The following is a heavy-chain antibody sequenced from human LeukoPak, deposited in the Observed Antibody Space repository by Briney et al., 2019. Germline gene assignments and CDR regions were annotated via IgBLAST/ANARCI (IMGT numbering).Heavy chain of an antibody. D-gene: IGHD1-26*01. Sequence: PGGSLRLSCAASGFTFSSYWMHWVRQAPGKGLEWVSAISSGGGTYYADSVKGRFTISRDNSQNTLYLQMNSLRAEDTAVYYCAKGGSSSTRRYFDYWGKGTLVTVSS. CDR3: AKGGSSSTRRYFDY. CDR2: ISSGGGT. CDR1: GFTFSSYW. J-gene: IGHJ4*02. V-gene: IGHV3-23*01.